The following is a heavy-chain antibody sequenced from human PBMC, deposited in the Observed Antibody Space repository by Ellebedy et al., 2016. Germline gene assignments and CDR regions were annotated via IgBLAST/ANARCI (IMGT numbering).Heavy chain of an antibody. V-gene: IGHV3-23*01. D-gene: IGHD6-19*01. Sequence: GGSLRLXXAASGFTFSSYAMSWVRQAPGKGLEWVSAISGSGGSTYYADSVKGRFTISRDNSKNTLYLQMNSLRAEDTAVYYCARKGEQWLVPGYFDYWGQGTLVTVSS. J-gene: IGHJ4*02. CDR3: ARKGEQWLVPGYFDY. CDR2: ISGSGGST. CDR1: GFTFSSYA.